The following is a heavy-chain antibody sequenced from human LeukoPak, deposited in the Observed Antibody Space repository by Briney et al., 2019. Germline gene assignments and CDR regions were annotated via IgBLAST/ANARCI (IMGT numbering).Heavy chain of an antibody. Sequence: GGSLRLSCAASGFTVSSNYMSWVRQAPGKGLEWVSVIYSGGNTYYADSVKGRFSISRDNSKNTLYLQMNSLRAEDTAVYYCARAVSSGYDPFDYWGQGTLVTVSS. CDR3: ARAVSSGYDPFDY. CDR1: GFTVSSNY. CDR2: IYSGGNT. D-gene: IGHD3-22*01. J-gene: IGHJ4*02. V-gene: IGHV3-53*01.